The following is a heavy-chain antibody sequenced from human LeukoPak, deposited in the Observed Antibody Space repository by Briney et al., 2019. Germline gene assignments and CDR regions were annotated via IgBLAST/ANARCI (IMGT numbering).Heavy chain of an antibody. CDR2: IYYSGST. V-gene: IGHV4-4*02. J-gene: IGHJ4*02. Sequence: SGTLSLTCAVSVGSISSGNWWSWVRQSPGKGLEWIGSIYYSGSTYYNPSLKSRVTISVDTSKNQFSLKLSSVTAADTGVYYCARQGPRTGSYNIPFDYWGQGTLVTVSS. CDR1: VGSISSGNW. CDR3: ARQGPRTGSYNIPFDY. D-gene: IGHD3-10*01.